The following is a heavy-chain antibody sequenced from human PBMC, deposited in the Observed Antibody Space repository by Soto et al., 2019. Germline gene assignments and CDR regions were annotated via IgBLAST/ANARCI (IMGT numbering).Heavy chain of an antibody. Sequence: GSLRLSCAASGFTFSSYAMSWVRQAPGEGLEWVSSISGSGTSTYYADSVKGRFTISRDNAKNTLYLQMNSLGVEDTALYYCSYDTFGDKDFWGQGTPVTV. V-gene: IGHV3-23*01. CDR1: GFTFSSYA. CDR3: SYDTFGDKDF. J-gene: IGHJ4*02. CDR2: ISGSGTST. D-gene: IGHD3-9*01.